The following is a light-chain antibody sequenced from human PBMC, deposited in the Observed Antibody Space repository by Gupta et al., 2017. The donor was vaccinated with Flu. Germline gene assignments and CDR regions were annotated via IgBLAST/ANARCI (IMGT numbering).Light chain of an antibody. V-gene: IGKV2-28*01. J-gene: IGKJ3*01. CDR3: MQALETPFT. Sequence: VTPGAAASISCRSSQSLVNTNGHSYLNWYLQKPGQSPQLIIYLASTRTSGVPARFEASGSGTDFTLKINTVEAEDVGVYYCMQALETPFTFGHGTKVEIK. CDR2: LAS. CDR1: QSLVNTNGHSY.